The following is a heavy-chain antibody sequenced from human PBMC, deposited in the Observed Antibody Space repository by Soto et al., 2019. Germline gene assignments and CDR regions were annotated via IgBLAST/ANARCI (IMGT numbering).Heavy chain of an antibody. V-gene: IGHV4-30-4*01. CDR1: GGPIKTGDYY. D-gene: IGHD3-10*01. J-gene: IGHJ4*02. CDR3: ARAGFSYGHLLF. CDR2: VFYSGAT. Sequence: SETLSLTCNVSGGPIKTGDYYWNWIRQPPGKGLEWIGYVFYSGATNYSPSLKGRAAISMDTSKNQFSLSLTSVTAADMAVYYCARAGFSYGHLLFWGQGIRVTVSS.